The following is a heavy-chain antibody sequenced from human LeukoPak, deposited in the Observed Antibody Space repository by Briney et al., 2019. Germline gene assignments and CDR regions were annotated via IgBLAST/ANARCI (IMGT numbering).Heavy chain of an antibody. V-gene: IGHV3-53*01. CDR3: ARAELHSGMDV. Sequence: GGSLRLSCAASGFTVSSNYMSWVRQAPGKGLEWVSVIYSGGSTYYADSVKGRFTISRDNSKNTLYLQMNSLRAEDTAVYYCARAELHSGMDVWGRGTTVTVSS. CDR1: GFTVSSNY. CDR2: IYSGGST. J-gene: IGHJ6*02. D-gene: IGHD1-7*01.